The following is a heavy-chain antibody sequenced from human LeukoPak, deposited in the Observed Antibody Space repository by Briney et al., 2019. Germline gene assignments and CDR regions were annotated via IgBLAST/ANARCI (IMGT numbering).Heavy chain of an antibody. D-gene: IGHD5-12*01. CDR3: ARARRGYSGYDSFDY. V-gene: IGHV4-39*01. CDR1: GDSMSSSHYC. J-gene: IGHJ4*02. Sequence: SETLSLTCTVSGDSMSSSHYCWGWIRQPPGKGLEWIGSIYYSGSTYYNPSLKSRVTISVDTSKNQFSLKLSSVTAADTAVYYCARARRGYSGYDSFDYWGQGTLVTVSS. CDR2: IYYSGST.